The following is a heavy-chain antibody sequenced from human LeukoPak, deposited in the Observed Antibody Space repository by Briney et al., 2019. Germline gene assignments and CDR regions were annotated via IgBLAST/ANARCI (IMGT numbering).Heavy chain of an antibody. CDR3: ARDRAIAVDVGVDY. CDR1: GFTFDDYA. Sequence: GGSLRLSCAASGFTFDDYAMNWVRQAPGKGLEWVSGINWNGDSTGYVDSVKGRFTISRDNAKNSLYLQMNSLRVEDTALYYCARDRAIAVDVGVDYWGQGTLVTVSS. D-gene: IGHD6-19*01. V-gene: IGHV3-20*04. CDR2: INWNGDST. J-gene: IGHJ4*02.